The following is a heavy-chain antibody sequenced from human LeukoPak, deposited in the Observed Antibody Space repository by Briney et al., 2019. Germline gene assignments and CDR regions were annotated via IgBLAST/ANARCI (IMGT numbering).Heavy chain of an antibody. J-gene: IGHJ4*02. CDR3: ARYCSGGSCFNQIGRGDDY. CDR1: GGSISSSSYY. V-gene: IGHV4-39*01. D-gene: IGHD2-15*01. Sequence: PSETLSLTCTVSGGSISSSSYYWGWIRQPPGKGLEWIGSIYYSGSTYYNPSLNSRVTISVDTSKNQFSLKLSSVTAADTAVYYCARYCSGGSCFNQIGRGDDYWGQGTLVTVSS. CDR2: IYYSGST.